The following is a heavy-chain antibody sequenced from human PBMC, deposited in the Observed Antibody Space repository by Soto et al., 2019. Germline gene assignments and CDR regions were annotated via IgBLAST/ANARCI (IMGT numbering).Heavy chain of an antibody. Sequence: QITLKESGPTLVKPTQTLTLTCTFSGYSLSTSGVGVGWIRQPPGKALEWLALIYWDDDKRYSPSLKSRLTITKDTSKNQVVLTRTNMDPVDTATYYCARRRAVDTAMITGPYYFDYWGQGTLITVSS. CDR3: ARRRAVDTAMITGPYYFDY. CDR1: GYSLSTSGVG. J-gene: IGHJ4*02. CDR2: IYWDDDK. D-gene: IGHD5-18*01. V-gene: IGHV2-5*02.